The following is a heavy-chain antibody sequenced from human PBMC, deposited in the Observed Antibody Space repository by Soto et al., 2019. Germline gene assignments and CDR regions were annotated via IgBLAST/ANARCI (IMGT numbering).Heavy chain of an antibody. J-gene: IGHJ6*02. V-gene: IGHV4-4*02. Sequence: PSETLSLTCAASGGSISSSNWWSWVRQPPGKGLEWIGEIYHSGSTNYNPSLKSRVTISVDKSKNQFSLKLSSVTAADTAVYYCARGDGWELPDYYYYGMDVWGQGTTVTVS. CDR2: IYHSGST. CDR1: GGSISSSNW. D-gene: IGHD1-26*01. CDR3: ARGDGWELPDYYYYGMDV.